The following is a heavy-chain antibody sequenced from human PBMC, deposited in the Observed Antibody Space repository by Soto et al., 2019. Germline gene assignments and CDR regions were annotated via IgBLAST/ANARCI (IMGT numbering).Heavy chain of an antibody. CDR2: ISWDGGTT. D-gene: IGHD3-10*01. CDR1: XXXXXXXX. Sequence: EVQLVESGXGVARXXXXXXLXXXAXXXXXXXXXXXXVRQAPGKGLEWLSDISWDGGTTVYADSVKGRFTVSRNNAKSSLYLQMNSLKPGDTAFYHCARRSGDQQVCDFWGQGTLVTVSS. J-gene: IGHJ4*02. V-gene: IGHV3-20*01. CDR3: ARRSGDQQVCDF.